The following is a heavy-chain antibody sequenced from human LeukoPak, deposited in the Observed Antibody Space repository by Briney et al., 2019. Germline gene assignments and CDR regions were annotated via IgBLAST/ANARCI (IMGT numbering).Heavy chain of an antibody. Sequence: GGSLRLSCAASGFTFSSYSMNWVRQAPGKGLEWVSSISSSSSYIYYADSVKGRFTISRDNSKNTLYLQTNSLRAEDTAVYYCAKDSSPRPYYFDYWGQGTLVTVSS. CDR3: AKDSSPRPYYFDY. CDR1: GFTFSSYS. J-gene: IGHJ4*02. CDR2: ISSSSSYI. D-gene: IGHD6-13*01. V-gene: IGHV3-21*04.